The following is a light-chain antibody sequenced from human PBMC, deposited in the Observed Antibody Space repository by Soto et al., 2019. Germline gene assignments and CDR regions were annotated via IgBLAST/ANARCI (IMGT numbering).Light chain of an antibody. CDR3: SSYTDIRTVV. J-gene: IGLJ2*01. CDR2: DVK. Sequence: QSALTQPASVSGSPGQSITISCTGSSSDVGGHNSISWYQHNPVKAPKLILYDVKNRPSGVSDRFSGSKSGNTASLTISGLQAEDEADCYCSSYTDIRTVVFGGGTKVTVL. CDR1: SSDVGGHNS. V-gene: IGLV2-14*03.